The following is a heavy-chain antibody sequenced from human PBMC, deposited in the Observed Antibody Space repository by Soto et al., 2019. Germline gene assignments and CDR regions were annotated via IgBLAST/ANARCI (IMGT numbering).Heavy chain of an antibody. Sequence: PGGSLRLSCAASGFTFSSYGMHWVRQAPGKGLEWVAVIWYDGSNKYYADSVKGRFTISRDNSKNTLYLQMNSLRAEDTAVYYCARENNYDSSGSLDYWGQGTLVTVSS. CDR3: ARENNYDSSGSLDY. J-gene: IGHJ4*02. CDR1: GFTFSSYG. D-gene: IGHD3-22*01. V-gene: IGHV3-33*01. CDR2: IWYDGSNK.